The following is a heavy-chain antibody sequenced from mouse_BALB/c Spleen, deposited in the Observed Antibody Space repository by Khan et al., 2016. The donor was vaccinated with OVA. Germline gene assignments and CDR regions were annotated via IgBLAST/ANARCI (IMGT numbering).Heavy chain of an antibody. V-gene: IGHV1-4*01. D-gene: IGHD2-14*01. CDR2: INPSNGYT. CDR3: VRDGAYHRNDGWFAY. J-gene: IGHJ3*01. Sequence: VELVESGAELARPGTSVKMSYKASGYTFTSYTIHWIKERPGQGLEWIGYINPSNGYTNYNQKFKDKATLTTDKSSTTAYLQLSSLTSDDSAVYNCVRDGAYHRNDGWFAYWGQGTLVTVSA. CDR1: GYTFTSYT.